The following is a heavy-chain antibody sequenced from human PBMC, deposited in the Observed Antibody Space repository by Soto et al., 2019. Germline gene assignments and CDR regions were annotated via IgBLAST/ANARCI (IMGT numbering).Heavy chain of an antibody. Sequence: SETLSLTCAVSGGSISSVGYSWSWIRQQPGKGLEWIGYIYHSGSTHYNPSLESRVTISVDTSKNQFSLKLTSVTAADTAVYYCASTKRWLSFDSWGPGTLVTVSS. CDR1: GGSISSVGYS. V-gene: IGHV4-30-2*02. J-gene: IGHJ4*02. D-gene: IGHD3-22*01. CDR2: IYHSGST. CDR3: ASTKRWLSFDS.